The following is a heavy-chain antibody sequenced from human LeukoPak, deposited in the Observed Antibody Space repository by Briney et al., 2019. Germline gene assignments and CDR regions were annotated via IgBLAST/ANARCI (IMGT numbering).Heavy chain of an antibody. CDR3: ARVRAVAGFDY. V-gene: IGHV4-59*01. CDR2: IYYSGST. D-gene: IGHD6-19*01. CDR1: SGSISSYY. Sequence: PSETLSLTCTVSSGSISSYYWSWIRQPPGKGLEWIGYIYYSGSTNYNPSLKSRVTISVDTSKNQFSLKLSSVTAADTAVYYCARVRAVAGFDYWGQGTLVTVSS. J-gene: IGHJ4*02.